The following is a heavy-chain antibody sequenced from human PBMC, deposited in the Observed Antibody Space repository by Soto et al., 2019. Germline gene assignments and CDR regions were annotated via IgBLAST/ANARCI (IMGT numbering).Heavy chain of an antibody. J-gene: IGHJ3*02. D-gene: IGHD3-10*01. CDR1: GGSISSGGYS. CDR3: ARGGGVLLWFGAAAAFDI. Sequence: SETLSLTCAVSGGSISSGGYSWSWIRQPPGKGLEWIGYIYHSGSTYYNPSLKSRVTISVDRSKNQFSLKLSSVTAADTAVYYCARGGGVLLWFGAAAAFDIWGQGTMVTVSS. V-gene: IGHV4-30-2*01. CDR2: IYHSGST.